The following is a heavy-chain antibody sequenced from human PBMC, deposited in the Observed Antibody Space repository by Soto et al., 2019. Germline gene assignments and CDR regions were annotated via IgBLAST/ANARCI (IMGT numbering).Heavy chain of an antibody. D-gene: IGHD2-21*02. CDR2: ISCDDDK. V-gene: IGHV2-5*02. CDR1: GFSLSTGGMG. J-gene: IGHJ6*02. Sequence: QITLKESGPTLVKPTQTLTLTCTFSGFSLSTGGMGVGWIRQPPGKALEWLALISCDDDKRYSPSLKSRLTIAKATSKNQVVITMTNMDPVDIATYYCGPSRCGGDCLPYYSYHYYYGMDVWGHGTTVTVSS. CDR3: GPSRCGGDCLPYYSYHYYYGMDV.